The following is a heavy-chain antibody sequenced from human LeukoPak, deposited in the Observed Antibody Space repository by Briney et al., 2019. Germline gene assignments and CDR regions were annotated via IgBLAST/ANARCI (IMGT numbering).Heavy chain of an antibody. V-gene: IGHV4-4*07. CDR2: IYASGST. CDR1: GASISTDY. D-gene: IGHD2-15*01. J-gene: IGHJ4*02. Sequence: SETLSLTCTVSGASISTDYWIWIRQSAGKELEWIGRIYASGSTNYNPSLESRLTMSIDTSKNQFSLKLNSVTAADTAIYYCARDPGTCSGGSCYYYFDYWSQGTLVTVSS. CDR3: ARDPGTCSGGSCYYYFDY.